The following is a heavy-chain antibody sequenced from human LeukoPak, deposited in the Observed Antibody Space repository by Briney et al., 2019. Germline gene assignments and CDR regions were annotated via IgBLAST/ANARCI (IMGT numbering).Heavy chain of an antibody. J-gene: IGHJ4*02. CDR1: GFTFSTYG. CDR3: ARGPNSNWSGLDF. D-gene: IGHD6-6*01. V-gene: IGHV3-23*01. Sequence: GGSLRLSCAASGFTFSTYGMSWVRQAPGKGLQRVSGITASGDGTYYADSVKGRFTIARDNAKNTLYLQVNNLRAEDTAVYYCARGPNSNWSGLDFWGQGTLLTVSS. CDR2: ITASGDGT.